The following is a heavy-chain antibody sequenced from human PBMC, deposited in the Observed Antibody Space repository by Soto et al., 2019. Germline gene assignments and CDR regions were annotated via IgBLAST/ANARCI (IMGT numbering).Heavy chain of an antibody. J-gene: IGHJ2*01. CDR3: ARDPCGDCFDWYFDL. D-gene: IGHD2-21*02. CDR1: GFAFRSFA. CDR2: ISYDGTTQ. Sequence: QVQLVESGGGVVHPGASLKLSCAVSGFAFRSFAIHWFRQAPGKGLERVAAISYDGTTQFYVDSLKGRFAISRDNSQNTLYLQMSSLRPEDSAVYFCARDPCGDCFDWYFDLWGHVTLATVSS. V-gene: IGHV3-30*09.